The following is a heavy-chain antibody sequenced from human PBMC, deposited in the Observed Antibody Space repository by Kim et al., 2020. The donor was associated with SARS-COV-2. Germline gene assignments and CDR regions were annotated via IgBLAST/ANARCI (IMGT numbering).Heavy chain of an antibody. CDR1: GYTFTSFG. CDR3: VRDTAYTYGLDY. D-gene: IGHD3-16*01. CDR2: IRTYNGGT. J-gene: IGHJ4*02. Sequence: ASVKVSCKASGYTFTSFGISWVRQVPGQGLEWMGWIRTYNGGTHYAQRLQGRVNMTTDTSTNTAYMELRSLGPDDTAVYYCVRDTAYTYGLDYWGQGTLVTVSS. V-gene: IGHV1-18*01.